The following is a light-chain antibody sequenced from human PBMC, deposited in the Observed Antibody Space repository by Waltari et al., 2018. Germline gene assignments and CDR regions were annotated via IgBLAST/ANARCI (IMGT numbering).Light chain of an antibody. Sequence: EIVLTQSPATLSLSPGERATLSCRASQSIRTHLGWYQQKPGQAPRLVIYDATSRATGLPARFSGSGSGTDFTLTISSLEPEDFAVYFCQQRYSWPLTFGQGTKVEF. CDR3: QQRYSWPLT. CDR1: QSIRTH. V-gene: IGKV3-11*01. CDR2: DAT. J-gene: IGKJ1*01.